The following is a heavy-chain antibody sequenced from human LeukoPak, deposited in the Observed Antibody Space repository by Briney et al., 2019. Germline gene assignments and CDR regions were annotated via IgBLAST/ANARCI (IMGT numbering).Heavy chain of an antibody. CDR1: GGSIGGSNYY. V-gene: IGHV4-39*01. J-gene: IGHJ5*02. Sequence: PSETLSLTCTVSGGSIGGSNYYWGWIRQPPGKGLEWIGSIYYSGSTYYNPSLKSRVTISVDTSKNQFSLKLSSVTAADTAVYYCARPLLRAATGVVGWFDPWGQGTLVTVSS. D-gene: IGHD1-26*01. CDR2: IYYSGST. CDR3: ARPLLRAATGVVGWFDP.